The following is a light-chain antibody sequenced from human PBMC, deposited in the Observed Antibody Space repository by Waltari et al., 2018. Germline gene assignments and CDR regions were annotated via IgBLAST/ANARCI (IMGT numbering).Light chain of an antibody. J-gene: IGKJ2*01. Sequence: DIQMTQSPSSLSASIGDRVTITCRASQSIRKYVNWYQQKPGKAPHLLIYTASNLQRGVPSRFSGSGSGTDFSLTISSLQPEDFATYFCQQSYSIPYTFGQGTKLGI. CDR3: QQSYSIPYT. CDR2: TAS. CDR1: QSIRKY. V-gene: IGKV1-39*01.